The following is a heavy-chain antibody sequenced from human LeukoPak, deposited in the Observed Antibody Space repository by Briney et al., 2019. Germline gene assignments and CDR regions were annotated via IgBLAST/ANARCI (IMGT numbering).Heavy chain of an antibody. D-gene: IGHD4-17*01. CDR3: ARDRAVTQDWVEFDP. J-gene: IGHJ5*02. CDR2: IRDSGQT. CDR1: GFRVSNYY. Sequence: QPGGPVRLSWGGSGFRVSNYYMSWVRQAPGKGVEWVSLIRDSGQTFYADSVKGRFTISRDNSKNTMYLQMNRLRVEDTAVYSCARDRAVTQDWVEFDPWGQGTLVTVP. V-gene: IGHV3-66*03.